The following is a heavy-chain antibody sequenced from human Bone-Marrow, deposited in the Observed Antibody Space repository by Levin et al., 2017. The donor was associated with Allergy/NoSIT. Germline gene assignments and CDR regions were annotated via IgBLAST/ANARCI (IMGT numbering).Heavy chain of an antibody. Sequence: GGSLRLSCAASGFTFSGSAMHWVRQASGKGLEWVGRIRSKANSYATAYAASVKGRFTISRDDSKNTAYLQMNSLKTEDTAVYYCTSTYYDFWSGYHPLDYYYGMDVWGQGTTVTVSS. D-gene: IGHD3-3*01. V-gene: IGHV3-73*01. CDR3: TSTYYDFWSGYHPLDYYYGMDV. CDR2: IRSKANSYAT. J-gene: IGHJ6*02. CDR1: GFTFSGSA.